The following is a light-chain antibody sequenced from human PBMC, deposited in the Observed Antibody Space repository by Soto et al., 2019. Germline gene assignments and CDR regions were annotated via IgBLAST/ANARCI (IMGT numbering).Light chain of an antibody. CDR2: GAS. CDR3: QQYNNWPPIT. Sequence: EVGRTGSASTPSVAPGGRATLSCGGSQSIGDTLAWYQQKPGQAPRLLIYGASSRVTGFPARFSGSGSGTEFTLPISCLQSEDFALYSCQQYNNWPPITFGQGTRLEIK. J-gene: IGKJ5*01. CDR1: QSIGDT. V-gene: IGKV3-15*01.